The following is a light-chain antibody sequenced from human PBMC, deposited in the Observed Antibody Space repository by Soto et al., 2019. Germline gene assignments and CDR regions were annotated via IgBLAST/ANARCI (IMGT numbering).Light chain of an antibody. CDR1: DDIINS. CDR3: QQYDSLPIT. V-gene: IGKV1-33*01. J-gene: IGKJ4*01. Sequence: DIQMTQSPSSLSASVGDRVTITCQASDDIINSLNWYQQKPGKAPKLLIHDASILQTGVPSRFSGGGSGTDFTFTITSLQPEDIATYYCQQYDSLPITFGGGTKVDI. CDR2: DAS.